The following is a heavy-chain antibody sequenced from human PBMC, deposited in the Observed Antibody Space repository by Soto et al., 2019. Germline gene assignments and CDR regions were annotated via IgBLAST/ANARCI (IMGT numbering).Heavy chain of an antibody. V-gene: IGHV3-23*01. CDR1: GFTFSSYA. D-gene: IGHD1-26*01. J-gene: IGHJ2*01. CDR3: AKARGELPYWYFDL. CDR2: ISGSGGRT. Sequence: EVQLLESGGGLVQPGGSLRLSCAASGFTFSSYAMTWVRQAPGKGPEWVSGISGSGGRTYYADSVKGRFTISRDTSKNTLYLQMHSLGAEDTAVYYCAKARGELPYWYFDLWGRGTLVTVSS.